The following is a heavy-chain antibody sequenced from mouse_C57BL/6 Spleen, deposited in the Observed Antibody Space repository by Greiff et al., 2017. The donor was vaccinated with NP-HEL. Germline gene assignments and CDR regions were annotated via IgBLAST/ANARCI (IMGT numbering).Heavy chain of an antibody. J-gene: IGHJ2*01. D-gene: IGHD2-5*01. CDR2: IDPSDSET. Sequence: VQLQQPGAELVRPGSSVKLSCKASGYTFTSYWMHWVKQRPIQGLEWIGNIDPSDSETHYNQKFKDKATLTVDKSSSTAYMRLSSLTSEDSAVYYCARGTYYSNYVNYWGQGTTLTVSS. V-gene: IGHV1-52*01. CDR3: ARGTYYSNYVNY. CDR1: GYTFTSYW.